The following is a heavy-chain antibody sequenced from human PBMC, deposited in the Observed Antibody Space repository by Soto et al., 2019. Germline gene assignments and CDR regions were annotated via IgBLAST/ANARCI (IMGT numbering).Heavy chain of an antibody. V-gene: IGHV4-30-4*01. D-gene: IGHD2-8*01. CDR2: ISHSETT. J-gene: IGHJ4*02. CDR3: AGFGVGDRDDK. Sequence: PSETLSLTCSVSGSYITSGDYHWTWIRQAPGKGLEWIGYISHSETTYYSPALKNRIIISSDFSMNQFSLRLNSVTAADTAVYFCAGFGVGDRDDKWGPGTLVTVSS. CDR1: GSYITSGDYH.